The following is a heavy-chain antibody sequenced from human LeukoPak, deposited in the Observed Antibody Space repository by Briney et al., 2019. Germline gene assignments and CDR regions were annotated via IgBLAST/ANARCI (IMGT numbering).Heavy chain of an antibody. J-gene: IGHJ5*02. CDR3: ARAKGYQLLSGWFDR. Sequence: SETLSLTCAVSDVSFTNYYWTWNRQPPGKGLEWIGEINHSGSTNCNPSLKSRVTISVDTSKNQFSLKLSSVTAADTAVYYCARAKGYQLLSGWFDRWGQGTLVTVSS. D-gene: IGHD2-2*01. CDR2: INHSGST. V-gene: IGHV4-34*01. CDR1: DVSFTNYY.